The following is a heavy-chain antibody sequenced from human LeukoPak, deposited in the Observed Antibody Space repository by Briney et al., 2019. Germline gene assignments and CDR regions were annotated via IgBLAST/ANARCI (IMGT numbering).Heavy chain of an antibody. CDR3: ARDRRTGGKTGFDY. D-gene: IGHD3-16*01. CDR2: IKQDGSEK. J-gene: IGHJ4*02. V-gene: IGHV3-7*01. Sequence: GGSLRLSCAASGFTFSSYWMSWVRQAPGKGLEWVANIKQDGSEKYYVDSVKGRFTISRDNAKNSLYLQMNSLRAEDTAVYYCARDRRTGGKTGFDYWGQGTLVTVSS. CDR1: GFTFSSYW.